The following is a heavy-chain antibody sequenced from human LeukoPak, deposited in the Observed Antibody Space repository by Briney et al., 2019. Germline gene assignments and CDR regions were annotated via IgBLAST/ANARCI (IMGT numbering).Heavy chain of an antibody. Sequence: GGSLRLSCAASEFTFSSFAMHWVRQAPGKGLEWVAVISYDGRNKYQADSVKGRFTISRDNSKNTLYLQMNSLRAEDTAVYYCAKDTGSSGYWNAFDIWGQGTMVTVSS. CDR3: AKDTGSSGYWNAFDI. J-gene: IGHJ3*02. D-gene: IGHD3-22*01. CDR2: ISYDGRNK. V-gene: IGHV3-30*04. CDR1: EFTFSSFA.